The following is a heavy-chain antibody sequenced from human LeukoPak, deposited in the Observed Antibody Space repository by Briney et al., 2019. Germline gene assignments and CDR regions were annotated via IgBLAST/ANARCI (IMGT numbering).Heavy chain of an antibody. CDR2: INTKTGTP. J-gene: IGHJ3*02. CDR1: GYSFNRNA. CDR3: ARRSPSADAFDI. V-gene: IGHV7-4-1*02. Sequence: ASVKLSCKASGYSFNRNAINWVRQAPGQGLEWMGWINTKTGTPTYAQGFTGRFVFSLDISVTTSYLQISDLKTEDTAVYYCARRSPSADAFDIWGQGTMVTV.